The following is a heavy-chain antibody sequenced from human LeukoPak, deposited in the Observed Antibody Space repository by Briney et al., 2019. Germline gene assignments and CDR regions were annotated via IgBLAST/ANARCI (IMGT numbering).Heavy chain of an antibody. Sequence: ASVKVSCKASGGTFSGYAISWVRQAPGQGLEWMGWISAYNGNTNYAQKLQGRVTMTTDTSTSTAYMELRSLRSDDTAVYYCARVNYGSGSYYNFYYYGMDVWGQGTTVTVSS. CDR1: GGTFSGYA. J-gene: IGHJ6*02. D-gene: IGHD3-10*01. CDR2: ISAYNGNT. CDR3: ARVNYGSGSYYNFYYYGMDV. V-gene: IGHV1-18*01.